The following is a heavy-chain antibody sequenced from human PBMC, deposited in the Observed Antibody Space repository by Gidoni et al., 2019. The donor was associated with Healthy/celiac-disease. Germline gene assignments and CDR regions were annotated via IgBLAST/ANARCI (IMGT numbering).Heavy chain of an antibody. V-gene: IGHV4-39*01. CDR2: IYYSGST. J-gene: IGHJ4*02. D-gene: IGHD2-15*01. CDR3: ARRVGYCSGGSCFYFDY. Sequence: QLQLQESGPGLVTPSETLSLTCTVSGGSISSSSYYWGWIRQPPGKGLERIGSIYYSGSTYHNPCLKRRVTISVDTFKNQFSLKLSSVTAAEAAVYYCARRVGYCSGGSCFYFDYWGQGTLVTVSS. CDR1: GGSISSSSYY.